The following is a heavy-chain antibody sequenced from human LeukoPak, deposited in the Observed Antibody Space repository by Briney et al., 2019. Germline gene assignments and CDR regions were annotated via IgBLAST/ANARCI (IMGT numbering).Heavy chain of an antibody. CDR3: ARWDIVVVPAAIGYFDY. CDR2: IIPIFGTA. D-gene: IGHD2-2*02. Sequence: SVKVSCKASGGTFSSYAISWVRQAPGQGLEWMGGIIPIFGTANYAQKFQGRVTITADESTSTAYMELSSLRSEDTAVYYCARWDIVVVPAAIGYFDYWGQRTLGTVSS. J-gene: IGHJ4*02. V-gene: IGHV1-69*01. CDR1: GGTFSSYA.